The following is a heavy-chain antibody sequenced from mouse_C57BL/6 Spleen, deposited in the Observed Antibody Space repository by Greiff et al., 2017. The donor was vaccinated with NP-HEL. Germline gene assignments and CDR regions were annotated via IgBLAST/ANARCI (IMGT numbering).Heavy chain of an antibody. CDR1: GYTFTSYW. J-gene: IGHJ1*03. Sequence: QVHVKQPGAELVRPGSSVKLSCKASGYTFTSYWMHWVKQRPIQGLEWIGNIDPSDSETHYNQKFKDKATLTVDKSSSTAYMQLSSLTSEDSAVYYCARVTTVADWYFDVWGTGTTVTVSS. CDR2: IDPSDSET. V-gene: IGHV1-52*01. D-gene: IGHD1-1*01. CDR3: ARVTTVADWYFDV.